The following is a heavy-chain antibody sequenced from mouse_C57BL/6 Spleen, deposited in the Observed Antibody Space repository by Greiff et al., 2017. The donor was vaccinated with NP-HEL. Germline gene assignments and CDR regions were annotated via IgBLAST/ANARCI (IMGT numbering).Heavy chain of an antibody. V-gene: IGHV1-82*01. CDR3: ARSTGYGSDY. CDR1: GYAFSSSW. CDR2: IYPGDGDT. J-gene: IGHJ2*01. Sequence: VQLQESGPELVKPGASVKISCKASGYAFSSSWMNWVKQRPGKGLEWIGRIYPGDGDTNYNGKFKGKATLTADKSSSTAYMQLSSLTSEDSAVYFCARSTGYGSDYWGKGTTLTVSS. D-gene: IGHD1-1*01.